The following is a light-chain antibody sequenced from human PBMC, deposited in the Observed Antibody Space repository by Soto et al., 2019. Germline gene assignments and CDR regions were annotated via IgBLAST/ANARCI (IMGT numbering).Light chain of an antibody. CDR1: QSISSW. V-gene: IGKV1-5*01. CDR3: QQYNSYWT. CDR2: DAS. J-gene: IGKJ1*01. Sequence: DIQMTQSPSTLSGSVGDRVTITCRASQSISSWLAWYQQKPGKAPKLLIYDASGLESGVPSRFSGSGSGTEFTLTISSLRPDDFATYYCQQYNSYWTFGQGTKVDIK.